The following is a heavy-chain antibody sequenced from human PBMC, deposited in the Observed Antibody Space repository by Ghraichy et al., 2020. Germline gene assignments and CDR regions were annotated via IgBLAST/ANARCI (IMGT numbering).Heavy chain of an antibody. CDR3: ARSITIFGVVTPVWYFDL. CDR2: IYTSGST. Sequence: NLSLTCTVSGGSISSYYWSWIRQPAGKGLEWIGRIYTSGSTNYNPSLKSRVTMSVDTSKNQFSLKLSSVTAADTAVYYCARSITIFGVVTPVWYFDLWGRGTLVTVSS. V-gene: IGHV4-4*07. CDR1: GGSISSYY. J-gene: IGHJ2*01. D-gene: IGHD3-3*01.